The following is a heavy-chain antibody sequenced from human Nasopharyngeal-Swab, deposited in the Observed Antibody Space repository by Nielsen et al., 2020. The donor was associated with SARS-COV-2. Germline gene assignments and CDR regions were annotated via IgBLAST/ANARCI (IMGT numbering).Heavy chain of an antibody. CDR1: GGSISSYY. CDR2: IYYSGST. D-gene: IGHD2-2*01. CDR3: VRGYCSSTSCYAARHFDY. V-gene: IGHV4-59*01. Sequence: SETLSLTCTVSGGSISSYYWSWIRQPPGKGLEWIGYIYYSGSTNYNPSLKGRVTISVDTSKNQFSLKLSSVTAADTAVYYCVRGYCSSTSCYAARHFDYWGQGTLVTVSS. J-gene: IGHJ4*02.